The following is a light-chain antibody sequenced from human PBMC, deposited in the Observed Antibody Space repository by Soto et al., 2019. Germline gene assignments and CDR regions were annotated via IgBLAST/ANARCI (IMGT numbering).Light chain of an antibody. CDR2: DTS. J-gene: IGKJ4*01. V-gene: IGKV3-15*01. CDR3: QQYNNWLT. Sequence: EVVMTPSPATLSVSPGERATLSCRASQSVSSNLAWYQLKPGQAPRLLIYDTSTRATGIPARFSGSGSGTELTLTISSLQSEDFAVYYCQQYNNWLTFGGGTKVDLK. CDR1: QSVSSN.